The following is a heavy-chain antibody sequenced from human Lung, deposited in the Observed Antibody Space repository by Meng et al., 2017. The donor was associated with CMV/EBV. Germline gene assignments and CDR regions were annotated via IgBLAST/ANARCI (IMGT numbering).Heavy chain of an antibody. CDR2: IYYSGST. D-gene: IGHD5-18*01. V-gene: IGHV4-30-4*08. J-gene: IGHJ4*02. CDR1: GGSISSGDYY. CDR3: ARALDTAMVTFDY. Sequence: QVQLQQSGPGLVKPPQTLSLTCTVSGGSISSGDYYWSWIRQPPGKGLEWIGYIYYSGSTYYNPSLKSRVTISVDTSKNQFSLKLSSVTAADTAVYYCARALDTAMVTFDYWGQGTLVTVSS.